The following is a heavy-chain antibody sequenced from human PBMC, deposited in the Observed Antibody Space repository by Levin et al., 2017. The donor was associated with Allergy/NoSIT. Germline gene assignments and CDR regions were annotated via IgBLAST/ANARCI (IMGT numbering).Heavy chain of an antibody. Sequence: PGESLKISCKGSGYSFTSYWIGWVRQMPGKGLEWMGIIYPGDSDTRYSPSFQGQVTISADKSISTAYLQWSSLKASDTAMYYCARQTWIQLWLVEGGWYFDLWGRGTLVTVSS. J-gene: IGHJ2*01. V-gene: IGHV5-51*01. CDR2: IYPGDSDT. CDR1: GYSFTSYW. D-gene: IGHD5-18*01. CDR3: ARQTWIQLWLVEGGWYFDL.